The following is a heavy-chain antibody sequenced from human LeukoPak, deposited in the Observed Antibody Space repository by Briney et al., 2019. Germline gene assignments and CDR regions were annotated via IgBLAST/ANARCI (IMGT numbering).Heavy chain of an antibody. D-gene: IGHD5-12*01. Sequence: PGRSLRLSCAAPGFTFSSYGMHWVRQAPGKGLEWVAVIWYDGSNKYYADSVKGRFTISRDNSKNTLYLQMNSLRAEDTAVYYCARVMNSGYADYWGQGTLVTVSS. V-gene: IGHV3-33*01. CDR3: ARVMNSGYADY. CDR1: GFTFSSYG. J-gene: IGHJ4*02. CDR2: IWYDGSNK.